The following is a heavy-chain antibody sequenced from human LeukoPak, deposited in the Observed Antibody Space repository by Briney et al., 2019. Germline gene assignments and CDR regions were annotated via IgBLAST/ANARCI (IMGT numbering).Heavy chain of an antibody. CDR2: INPNSGGT. D-gene: IGHD2-2*01. V-gene: IGHV1-2*02. Sequence: GASVKVSCKASGYTFTGYYMHWVRQAPGQGLEWMGWINPNSGGTNYAQKFQGRVTMTRDTSISTAYMELSRLRSDDTAVYYCAREVRDIVVVPAAWRLSPNWFDPWGQGTLVTVSS. CDR3: AREVRDIVVVPAAWRLSPNWFDP. J-gene: IGHJ5*02. CDR1: GYTFTGYY.